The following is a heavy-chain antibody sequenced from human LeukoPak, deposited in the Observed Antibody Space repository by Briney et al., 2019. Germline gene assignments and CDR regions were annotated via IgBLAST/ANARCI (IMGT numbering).Heavy chain of an antibody. CDR1: GYTFTSYG. D-gene: IGHD2-8*01. J-gene: IGHJ5*02. CDR2: ISAYNGNT. CDR3: ARDWDEYCTNGVCIWFDP. V-gene: IGHV1-18*01. Sequence: ASVKVSCKASGYTFTSYGISWVRQAPGQGLEWMGWISAYNGNTNYAQKLQGRVTMTTDTSTSKAYMELRSLRSDDTAVYYCARDWDEYCTNGVCIWFDPWGQGTLVTVSS.